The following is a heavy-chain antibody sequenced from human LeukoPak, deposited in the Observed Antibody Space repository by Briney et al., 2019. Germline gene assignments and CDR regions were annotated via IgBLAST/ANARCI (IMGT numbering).Heavy chain of an antibody. CDR2: MNPNSGNT. J-gene: IGHJ5*02. Sequence: GASVKVSCKASGYTFTSYDINWVRQATGQGLEWMGWMNPNSGNTGYAQKFQGRVTITRNTSISTAYMELSSLRSEDTAVYYCARAVNYDFWSGSGNWFDPWGQGTLVTVSS. D-gene: IGHD3-3*01. CDR3: ARAVNYDFWSGSGNWFDP. V-gene: IGHV1-8*03. CDR1: GYTFTSYD.